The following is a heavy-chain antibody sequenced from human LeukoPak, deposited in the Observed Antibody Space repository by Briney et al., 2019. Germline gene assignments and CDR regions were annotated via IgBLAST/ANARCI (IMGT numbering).Heavy chain of an antibody. Sequence: PSETLSLTCTVSGGSISSYYWSWIRQPPGKGLEWVGYIYYSGSTNYNPSLKSRVTISVDTSKNQFSLKLGSVTAADTAVYYCARAVYYDILTGYYLFDYWGQGTLVTVSS. V-gene: IGHV4-59*01. CDR3: ARAVYYDILTGYYLFDY. CDR2: IYYSGST. CDR1: GGSISSYY. D-gene: IGHD3-9*01. J-gene: IGHJ4*02.